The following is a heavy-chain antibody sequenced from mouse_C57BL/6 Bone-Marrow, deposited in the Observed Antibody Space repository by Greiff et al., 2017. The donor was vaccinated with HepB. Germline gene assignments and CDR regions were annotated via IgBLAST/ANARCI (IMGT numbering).Heavy chain of an antibody. Sequence: EVKLMESGGGLVQPGGSLKLSCAASGFTFSDYYMYWVRQTPEKRLEWVAYISNGGGSTYYPDTVQGRFTISRDNAKNTLYLQMSRLKSEDTAMYYCARHGGIAYAMDDWGQGTSVTVSS. J-gene: IGHJ4*01. CDR2: ISNGGGST. CDR1: GFTFSDYY. CDR3: ARHGGIAYAMDD. V-gene: IGHV5-12*01. D-gene: IGHD2-14*01.